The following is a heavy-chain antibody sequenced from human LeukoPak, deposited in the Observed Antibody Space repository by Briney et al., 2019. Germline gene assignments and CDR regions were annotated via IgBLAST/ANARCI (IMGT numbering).Heavy chain of an antibody. J-gene: IGHJ4*02. CDR1: GFTFSRYE. V-gene: IGHV3-48*03. D-gene: IGHD2-2*01. Sequence: PGGSLRLSCAASGFTFSRYEMNWVRQAPGKGLEWVSYISSSGSTIYYADSVKGRFTISRDNAKNSLYLQMNSLRAEDTAVYYCASGIRCSSTSCYDYWGQGTLVTVSS. CDR3: ASGIRCSSTSCYDY. CDR2: ISSSGSTI.